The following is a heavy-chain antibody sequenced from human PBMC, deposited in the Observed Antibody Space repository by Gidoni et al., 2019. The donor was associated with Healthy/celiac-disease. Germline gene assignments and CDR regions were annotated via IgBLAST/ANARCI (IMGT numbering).Heavy chain of an antibody. D-gene: IGHD6-13*01. CDR2: ISSSSSTI. CDR3: AREKIAPRPRAPFDY. J-gene: IGHJ4*02. V-gene: IGHV3-48*01. Sequence: EVQLVESGGGLVQPGGSLRLSCSASGFTFTSYSMNWVRQAPGKGLEWVSYISSSSSTIYYADSVKGRFTISRDNAKNSLYLQMNSLRAEDTAVYYCAREKIAPRPRAPFDYWGQGTLVTVSS. CDR1: GFTFTSYS.